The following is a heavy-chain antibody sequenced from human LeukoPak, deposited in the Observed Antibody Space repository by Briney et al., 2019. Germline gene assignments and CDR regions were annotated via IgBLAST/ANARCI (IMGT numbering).Heavy chain of an antibody. CDR1: GGSISSYY. D-gene: IGHD1-1*01. V-gene: IGHV4-59*01. Sequence: SETLSLTCTVSGGSISSYYWSWIRQPPGKGLEWIGYIYYSGSTNYNPSLKSRVTISVDTSKNQFSLKLSSVTAADTAVYYCARAKLVRGNWYFDLWGRGTLVNVFS. CDR2: IYYSGST. J-gene: IGHJ2*01. CDR3: ARAKLVRGNWYFDL.